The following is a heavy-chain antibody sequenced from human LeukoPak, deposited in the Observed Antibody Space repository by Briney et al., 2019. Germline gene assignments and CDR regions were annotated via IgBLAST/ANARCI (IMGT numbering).Heavy chain of an antibody. CDR3: TRDLLGGSGTFDP. CDR2: INPDSGDT. Sequence: ASVKVSCKASGYTFTGYYLHWVRQAPGQGLEWMGWINPDSGDTNYLQKFQGRVTMTRDTSISTAYMELSRLRSDDAAVYYCTRDLLGGSGTFDPWGQGTLVTVSS. CDR1: GYTFTGYY. D-gene: IGHD3-10*01. J-gene: IGHJ5*02. V-gene: IGHV1-2*02.